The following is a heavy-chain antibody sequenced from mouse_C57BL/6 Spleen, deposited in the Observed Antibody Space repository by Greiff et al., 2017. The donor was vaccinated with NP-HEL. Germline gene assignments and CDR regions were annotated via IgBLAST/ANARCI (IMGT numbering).Heavy chain of an antibody. V-gene: IGHV1-26*01. CDR3: ARAPYYYGSSYVYFDY. CDR1: GYTFTDYY. J-gene: IGHJ2*01. CDR2: INPNNGGT. D-gene: IGHD1-1*01. Sequence: EVQLQQSGPELVKPGASVKISCKASGYTFTDYYMNWVKQSHGKSLEWIGDINPNNGGTSYNQKFKGKATLTVDKSSSTAYMELRSLTSEDSAVYYCARAPYYYGSSYVYFDYWGQGTTLTVSS.